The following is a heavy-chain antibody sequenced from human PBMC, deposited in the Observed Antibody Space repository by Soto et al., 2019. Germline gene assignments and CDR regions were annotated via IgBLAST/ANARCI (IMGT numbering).Heavy chain of an antibody. CDR1: GFPFSSYE. V-gene: IGHV3-48*03. J-gene: IGHJ4*02. CDR3: AKDPRFDF. CDR2: ISHNGDAI. Sequence: EMQLVQSGGGWVQPGGTLRLSCAASGFPFSSYEMNWVRQAPGKGLEWLSYISHNGDAIYYADSVKGRFTTSRDNAKNLVYLQMNNLRAEDTALYYCAKDPRFDFWGQGALVTVSS.